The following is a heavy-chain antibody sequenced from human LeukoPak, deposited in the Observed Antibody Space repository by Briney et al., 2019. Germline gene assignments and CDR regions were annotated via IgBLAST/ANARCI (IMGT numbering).Heavy chain of an antibody. CDR2: IYYSGST. CDR3: AREFMTTVTTSFDL. CDR1: GGFISSGGYS. Sequence: SETLSLTCTVSGGFISSGGYSWSWIRQHPGKGLEWIGYIYYSGSTYYNPSLKSRVTIPVDTSKNQFSLKLSSVTAADTAVYYCAREFMTTVTTSFDLWGRGTLVTVSS. D-gene: IGHD4-17*01. J-gene: IGHJ2*01. V-gene: IGHV4-31*03.